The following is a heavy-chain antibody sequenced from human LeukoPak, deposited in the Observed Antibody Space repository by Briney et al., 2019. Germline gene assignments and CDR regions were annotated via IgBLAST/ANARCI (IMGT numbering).Heavy chain of an antibody. D-gene: IGHD3-16*01. Sequence: GGSQRLSCAASGFTFSSYSMNWVRQAPGRGLECVSSINSDSSLMYYADSVKGRFTISRDNARNSLYLQMSSLRVEDTAVYYCITDLLYDYSLDNWGQGALVTVSS. V-gene: IGHV3-21*01. CDR1: GFTFSSYS. CDR2: INSDSSLM. CDR3: ITDLLYDYSLDN. J-gene: IGHJ4*02.